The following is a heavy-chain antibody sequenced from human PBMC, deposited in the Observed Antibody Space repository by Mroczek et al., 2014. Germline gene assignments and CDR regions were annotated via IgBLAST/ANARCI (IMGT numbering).Heavy chain of an antibody. CDR3: ANTRSGTSAQAKLNTYYFDY. CDR2: ISYDGSNK. J-gene: IGHJ4*02. CDR1: GFTFSSYG. V-gene: IGHV3-30*18. D-gene: IGHD1-26*01. Sequence: ESGGGVVQPGRSLRLSCAASGFTFSSYGMHWVRQAPGKGLEWVAVISYDGSNKFYADSVKGRFTISRDNSKNTLYLQMNSLRAEDTAVYYCANTRSGTSAQAKLNTYYFDYWAREPLVTVSS.